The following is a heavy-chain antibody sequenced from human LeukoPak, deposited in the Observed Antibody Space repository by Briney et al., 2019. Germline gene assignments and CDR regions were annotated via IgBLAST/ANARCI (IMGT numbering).Heavy chain of an antibody. D-gene: IGHD6-19*01. CDR2: INPNGGGT. J-gene: IGHJ4*02. CDR1: GYTFTGYY. Sequence: ASVKVSCKASGYTFTGYYMHWVRQAPGQGLEWMGWINPNGGGTNYAQKFQGRVTMTRDTSISTAYMELSRLRSDDTAVYYCARDGVAVAGSKFDYWGQGTLVTVSP. V-gene: IGHV1-2*02. CDR3: ARDGVAVAGSKFDY.